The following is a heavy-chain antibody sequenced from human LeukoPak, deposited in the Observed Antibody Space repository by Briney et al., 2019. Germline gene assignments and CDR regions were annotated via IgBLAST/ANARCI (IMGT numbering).Heavy chain of an antibody. V-gene: IGHV3-21*01. Sequence: GGSLRLSCAASGFTFSSYSMNWVRQAPGKGLEWVSSISSSSSYIYYADSVKGRFTISRDNAKNSLYLQMNSLRAEDTAVYYCARDGNYYDSSGYLKFDPWGQGTLVTVS. J-gene: IGHJ5*02. CDR3: ARDGNYYDSSGYLKFDP. CDR2: ISSSSSYI. CDR1: GFTFSSYS. D-gene: IGHD3-22*01.